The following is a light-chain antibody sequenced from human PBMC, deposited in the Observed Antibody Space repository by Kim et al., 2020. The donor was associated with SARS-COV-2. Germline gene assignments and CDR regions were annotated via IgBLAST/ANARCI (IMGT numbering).Light chain of an antibody. J-gene: IGKJ2*01. CDR3: QLYGSSPRYT. CDR2: AAS. CDR1: QSVVHNR. V-gene: IGKV3-20*01. Sequence: SPGETGTLPCSVRQSVVHNRLAWYPQSPGRAPRLLIYAASSRATGIPDRFSGSGAGTEFTLTINCLEPEDLAVYFCQLYGSSPRYTFGQGTKLEI.